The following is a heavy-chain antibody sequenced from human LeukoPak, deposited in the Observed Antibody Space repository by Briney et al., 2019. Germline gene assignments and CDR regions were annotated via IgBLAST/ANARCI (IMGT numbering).Heavy chain of an antibody. V-gene: IGHV3-23*01. CDR1: GFIFSTYA. CDR2: ISGSGDST. J-gene: IGHJ4*02. Sequence: GGSLRLSCAASGFIFSTYAMSLVRQAPGKGLEWVSGISGSGDSTYYADSVKGRFTISRDNSKNTLYLQMTSLRAEDTAVYYCAKGYPTSLDYWGQGTLVTVSS. CDR3: AKGYPTSLDY. D-gene: IGHD1-26*01.